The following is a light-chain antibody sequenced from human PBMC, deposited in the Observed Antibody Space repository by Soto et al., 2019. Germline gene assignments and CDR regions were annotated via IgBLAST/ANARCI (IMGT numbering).Light chain of an antibody. CDR2: GAS. V-gene: IGKV3-20*01. J-gene: IGKJ1*01. CDR1: QSVSSNY. Sequence: EIVLTQSPGTLSLSPGERATLSCRASQSVSSNYLAWYQQIAGQSPRLLISGASSRATGIPDRFSGSGSGTDFTLTISRLEPEDLAVYYCQQYGSSPRTLGQGTKVDIK. CDR3: QQYGSSPRT.